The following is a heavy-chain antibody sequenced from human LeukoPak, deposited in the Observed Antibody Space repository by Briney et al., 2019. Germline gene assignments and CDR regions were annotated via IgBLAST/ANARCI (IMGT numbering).Heavy chain of an antibody. V-gene: IGHV5-51*01. CDR2: VSPGDSDT. J-gene: IGHJ4*02. Sequence: ESLKISCKGSGYSFTTYRIGWVRQMPGKGLEWMGVVSPGDSDTRYSSSFQGQVTISADKSISTAYLQWSSLKASDTAMYYCARHLDDSSGYYYRTMYFFDYWGQGTLVTVSS. D-gene: IGHD3-22*01. CDR1: GYSFTTYR. CDR3: ARHLDDSSGYYYRTMYFFDY.